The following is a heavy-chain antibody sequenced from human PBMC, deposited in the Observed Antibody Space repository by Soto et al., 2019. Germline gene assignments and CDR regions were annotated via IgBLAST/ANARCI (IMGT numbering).Heavy chain of an antibody. CDR2: LKPDGSEQ. D-gene: IGHD1-20*01. V-gene: IGHV3-7*01. CDR3: ARGNWNYYYGFDV. J-gene: IGHJ6*02. CDR1: EFTFDKYY. Sequence: EVQLVESGGGLVQPGGSLRLSCAASEFTFDKYYLTWVRQAPGKGPEWVANLKPDGSEQYYVDSVTCRFTISRDNANNSLYLQMNSLRAEDTAVYFCARGNWNYYYGFDVWGQGTTVTVSS.